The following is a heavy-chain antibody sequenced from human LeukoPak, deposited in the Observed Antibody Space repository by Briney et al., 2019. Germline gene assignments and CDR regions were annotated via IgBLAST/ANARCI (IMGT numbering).Heavy chain of an antibody. CDR3: TTGYIRQKGWWAFDI. V-gene: IGHV3-15*01. Sequence: GGSLRLSCATSGFTFSDAWMSWVRQAPGKGLEWVGRIKSKADDGTTDNAAPVKGRFTISRDDSENTVYLQMNSLKTEDTAVYYCTTGYIRQKGWWAFDIWGQGTMVTVSS. D-gene: IGHD6-13*01. CDR2: IKSKADDGTT. J-gene: IGHJ3*02. CDR1: GFTFSDAW.